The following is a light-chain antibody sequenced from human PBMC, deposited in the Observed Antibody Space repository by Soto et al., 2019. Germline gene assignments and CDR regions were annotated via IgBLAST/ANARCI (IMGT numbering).Light chain of an antibody. CDR1: QSVTSNY. CDR3: QEYGSSPL. V-gene: IGKV3-20*01. Sequence: EIVLTQSPGPLSLSPGERATLSCRASQSVTSNYLAWYQQKPGQAPRRLIYGASSRATGNPDRFSGSGSGTDFTLTIIRLEPEDFAVYYCQEYGSSPLFGPGTKVDIK. CDR2: GAS. J-gene: IGKJ3*01.